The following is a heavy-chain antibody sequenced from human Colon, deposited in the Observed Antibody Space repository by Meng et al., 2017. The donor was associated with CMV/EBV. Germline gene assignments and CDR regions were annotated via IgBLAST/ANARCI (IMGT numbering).Heavy chain of an antibody. CDR1: GFTFSSYA. D-gene: IGHD5-12*01. Sequence: SGFTFSSYAIHWVHQARDEGLDWVTVISHDEADEFYGDAVEGRYTVSRDNSKNTLYLEMNNLRGEDTAVYYCARDGVSSDDTGALDIWGQGTMVTVSS. CDR3: ARDGVSSDDTGALDI. J-gene: IGHJ3*02. CDR2: ISHDEADE. V-gene: IGHV3-30*03.